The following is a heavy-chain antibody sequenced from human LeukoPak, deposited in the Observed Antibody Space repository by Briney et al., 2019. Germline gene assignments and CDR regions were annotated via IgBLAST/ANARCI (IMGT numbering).Heavy chain of an antibody. J-gene: IGHJ4*02. CDR2: IKSDGSST. Sequence: GGSLRLSCATSGFTFSSYWMHWVRQAPGKGLVWVSRIKSDGSSTSYAGSVKGRFTISRDNAKNTLYLQMNSLRAEDTAVYYCTRDRGGSYDFDYWGQGTLVTVPS. D-gene: IGHD1-26*01. CDR3: TRDRGGSYDFDY. CDR1: GFTFSSYW. V-gene: IGHV3-74*01.